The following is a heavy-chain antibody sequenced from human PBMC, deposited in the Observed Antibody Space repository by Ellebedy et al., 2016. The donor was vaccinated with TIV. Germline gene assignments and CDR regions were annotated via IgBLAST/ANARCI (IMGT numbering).Heavy chain of an antibody. Sequence: SETLSLXCTVSGGSISSGGYYWSWIRQHPGKGLEWIGYIYYSGSTYYNPSLKSRVTISVDTSKNQFSLKLSSVTAADTAVYYCAREGYCSSTSCPGLNWFDPWGQGTLVTVSS. CDR2: IYYSGST. V-gene: IGHV4-31*03. CDR3: AREGYCSSTSCPGLNWFDP. J-gene: IGHJ5*02. CDR1: GGSISSGGYY. D-gene: IGHD2-2*01.